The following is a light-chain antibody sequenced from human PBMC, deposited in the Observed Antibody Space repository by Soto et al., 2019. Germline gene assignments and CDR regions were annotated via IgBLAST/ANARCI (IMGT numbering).Light chain of an antibody. V-gene: IGKV1-27*01. CDR3: QEYYSAPDT. CDR1: QGINKY. Sequence: DIQMTQSPSSLSASVGDRVTITCRASQGINKYLAWLQQKPGKVPEVLIYAASTLQSGVPSRFSGSGSGTDFTLTISSLQTEDVATYYCQEYYSAPDTFGPGTKVQIK. J-gene: IGKJ3*01. CDR2: AAS.